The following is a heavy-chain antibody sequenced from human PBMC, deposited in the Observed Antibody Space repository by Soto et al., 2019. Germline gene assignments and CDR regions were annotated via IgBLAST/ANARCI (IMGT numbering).Heavy chain of an antibody. V-gene: IGHV1-69*01. CDR1: GGTFSSYA. CDR2: IIPIFATA. Sequence: SVKVSCKASGGTFSSYAISWVRQAPGQGLEWMGGIIPIFATANYAQKFQGRVTITADESTSTAYMELSSLRSEDTAVYYCARDKGYSSGWLYYYYYYGMDVWGQGTTVTVSS. D-gene: IGHD6-19*01. CDR3: ARDKGYSSGWLYYYYYYGMDV. J-gene: IGHJ6*02.